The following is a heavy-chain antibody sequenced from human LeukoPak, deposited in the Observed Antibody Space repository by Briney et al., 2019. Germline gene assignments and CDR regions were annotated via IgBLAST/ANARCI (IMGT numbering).Heavy chain of an antibody. V-gene: IGHV1-69*08. CDR1: GGTFISYT. Sequence: SVKVSCKASGGTFISYTFNWVRQAPGQGLEWMGRIIPILGTANYAQKFQGRLTITADKSTNTAYMELSSLRSEDTAVYYCAGLTTAHWGQGTRVTVSS. J-gene: IGHJ4*02. CDR2: IIPILGTA. CDR3: AGLTTAH. D-gene: IGHD4-17*01.